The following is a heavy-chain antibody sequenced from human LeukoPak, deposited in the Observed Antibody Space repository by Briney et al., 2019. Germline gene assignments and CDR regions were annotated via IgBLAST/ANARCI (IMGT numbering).Heavy chain of an antibody. V-gene: IGHV3-23*01. CDR1: GFAFSSQA. CDR3: ATGEYYFDF. Sequence: GGSLRLSCAASGFAFSSQAMSWVRQAPGKGLEWVSTISDSGHDTSYADSVKGRFTISKDNSKNTLYLQMSSLRAEDTALYYCATGEYYFDFWGQGTLVTVSS. J-gene: IGHJ4*02. D-gene: IGHD3-16*01. CDR2: ISDSGHDT.